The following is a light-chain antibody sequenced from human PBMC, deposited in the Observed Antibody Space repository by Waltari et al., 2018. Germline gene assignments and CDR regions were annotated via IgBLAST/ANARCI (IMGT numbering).Light chain of an antibody. V-gene: IGLV1-36*01. Sequence: QSVLTQPPSVSEAPSPRVTISCSGSSSNLGNNAVNWYQQLPGKAPKLLIYYDDLLPSGVSDRFSGSKSGTSASLAISGLQSEDEADYYCAAWDDSLSGVVFGGGTKLTVL. CDR3: AAWDDSLSGVV. CDR2: YDD. CDR1: SSNLGNNA. J-gene: IGLJ2*01.